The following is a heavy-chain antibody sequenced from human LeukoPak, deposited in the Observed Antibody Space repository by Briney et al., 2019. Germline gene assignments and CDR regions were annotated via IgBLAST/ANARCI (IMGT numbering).Heavy chain of an antibody. CDR3: AKTRHMYTSSWIRRQGHDKINWYFDL. J-gene: IGHJ2*01. V-gene: IGHV3-23*01. CDR1: GFSFTNYA. D-gene: IGHD2-2*01. Sequence: GGSLRLSCAASGFSFTNYAMTWVRQAPGKGLEWVSSFSGSDGTTFYADSVRGRFTISRDNARNTLDLQMNSLRVEDTAVYFCAKTRHMYTSSWIRRQGHDKINWYFDLWGRGTLVTVSS. CDR2: FSGSDGTT.